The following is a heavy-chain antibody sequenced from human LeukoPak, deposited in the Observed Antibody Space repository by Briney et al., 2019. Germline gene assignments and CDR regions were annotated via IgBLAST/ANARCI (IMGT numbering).Heavy chain of an antibody. CDR1: GDSITTYY. D-gene: IGHD2-8*01. Sequence: SETLSLTCSVSGDSITTYYWGWLRQSPGKGLEWIGYMHYSGGTNQNPSLKRRVTISVDTSKNKFLQRLSSVTAADTAVYYCARYCCPNCVCQGFDYWGQGTLVTVSS. CDR2: MHYSGGT. V-gene: IGHV4-59*01. CDR3: ARYCCPNCVCQGFDY. J-gene: IGHJ4*02.